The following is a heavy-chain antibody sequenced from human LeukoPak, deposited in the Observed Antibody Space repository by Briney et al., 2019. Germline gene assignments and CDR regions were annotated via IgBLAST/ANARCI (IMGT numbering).Heavy chain of an antibody. V-gene: IGHV4-4*07. D-gene: IGHD1-26*01. CDR1: GGSISSYY. J-gene: IGHJ4*02. CDR3: ARGGATTLPFDY. CDR2: IYSSGST. Sequence: SETLSLTCTVSGGSISSYYWSWIRQPAGKELEWIGRIYSSGSTNYNPSLKSRVTMSVDTSKNQFSLKLSSVTAADTAVYYCARGGATTLPFDYWGQGTLVTVSS.